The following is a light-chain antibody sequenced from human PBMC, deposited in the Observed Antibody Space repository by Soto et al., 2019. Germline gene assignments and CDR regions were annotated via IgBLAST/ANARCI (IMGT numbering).Light chain of an antibody. CDR3: SSYTSSSTGYFVV. CDR1: SSDVGGYNY. J-gene: IGLJ2*01. CDR2: DVS. V-gene: IGLV2-14*01. Sequence: QSALTQPASVSGSPGRSITISCTGTSSDVGGYNYVSWYQQHPGKAPKLMIYDVSNRPSGVSNRFSGSKSGNTASLTISGLQAEVEADYYCSSYTSSSTGYFVVFGGGPKLTVL.